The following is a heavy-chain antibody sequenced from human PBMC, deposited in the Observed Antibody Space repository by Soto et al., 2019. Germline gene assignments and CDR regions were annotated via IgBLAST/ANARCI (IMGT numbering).Heavy chain of an antibody. J-gene: IGHJ6*02. CDR2: ISSSGSTI. V-gene: IGHV3-11*01. D-gene: IGHD6-13*01. CDR1: GFTFSDYY. CDR3: ARDLSSWFSYYYGMGV. Sequence: NPGGSLRLSCAASGFTFSDYYMSWIRQAPGKGLEWVSYISSSGSTIYYADSVKGRFTISRDNAKNSLYLQMNSLRAEDTAVYYCARDLSSWFSYYYGMGVWGQGTTVTVSS.